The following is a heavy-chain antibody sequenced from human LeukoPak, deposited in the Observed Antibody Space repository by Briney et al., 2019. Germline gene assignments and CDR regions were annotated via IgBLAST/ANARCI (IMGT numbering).Heavy chain of an antibody. Sequence: GGSLRLSCAASGFTFSSYAMSWVRQAPGKGLEWVSAISSSGGSTYYADSVKGRFTISRDNSKNTLDLQMNSLRAEDTAVYYCAKGVSPYYYNGMDVWDQGTTVTVSS. CDR1: GFTFSSYA. V-gene: IGHV3-23*01. CDR2: ISSSGGST. CDR3: AKGVSPYYYNGMDV. D-gene: IGHD3-10*01. J-gene: IGHJ6*02.